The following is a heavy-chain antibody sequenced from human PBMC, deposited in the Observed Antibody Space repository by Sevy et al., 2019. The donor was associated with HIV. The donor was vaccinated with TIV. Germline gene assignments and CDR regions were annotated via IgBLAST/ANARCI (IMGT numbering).Heavy chain of an antibody. D-gene: IGHD3-16*01. V-gene: IGHV1-46*01. CDR1: GYTITRYY. J-gene: IGHJ4*02. Sequence: ASVKVSCKASGYTITRYYMHWVRQAPGQGLEWMGIINPSDGGTTYAQKFQGRVLMTRDTSTSTVYMELSSLRFDDTVVYYCASYTTGSRGDYWGQGTLVTVSS. CDR3: ASYTTGSRGDY. CDR2: INPSDGGT.